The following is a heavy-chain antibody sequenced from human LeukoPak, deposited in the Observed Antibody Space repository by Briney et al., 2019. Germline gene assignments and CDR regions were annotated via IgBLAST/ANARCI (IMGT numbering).Heavy chain of an antibody. J-gene: IGHJ4*02. CDR1: GFTFSSYG. CDR3: ARGSSGWYPGPFDY. Sequence: PGRSLRLSCAASGFTFSSYGMHWVRQAPGKGLEWVAVIWYDGSNKYYADSVKGRFTISRDNSKNTLYLQMNSLRAEGTAVNYCARGSSGWYPGPFDYWGQGTLVTVSS. D-gene: IGHD6-19*01. V-gene: IGHV3-33*01. CDR2: IWYDGSNK.